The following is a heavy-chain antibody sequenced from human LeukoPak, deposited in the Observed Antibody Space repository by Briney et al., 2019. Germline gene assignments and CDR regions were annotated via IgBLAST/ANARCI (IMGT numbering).Heavy chain of an antibody. CDR1: GFTVSSNY. J-gene: IGHJ4*02. Sequence: GSLRLSCAASGFTVSSNYMNWVRQAPGKGLEWVAFIPYDGSDKFYADSVKGRFTISRDNSKNTLYLQMNSLRAEDTAVYYCARNMVRGVSDYWGQGTLVTVSS. V-gene: IGHV3-33*08. CDR3: ARNMVRGVSDY. D-gene: IGHD3-10*01. CDR2: IPYDGSDK.